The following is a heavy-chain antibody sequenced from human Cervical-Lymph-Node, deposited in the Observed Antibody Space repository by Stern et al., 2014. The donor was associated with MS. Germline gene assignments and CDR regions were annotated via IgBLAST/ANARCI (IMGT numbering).Heavy chain of an antibody. CDR3: VRTESFYYYDGMDV. CDR2: IAHDGNNK. Sequence: QVQLVQSGGGVVPPGRSLRLSCADSGSTFSKSAMHWVRQAPGKGLEWVAVIAHDGNNKQYGGSVKGRLAISRDNSRNTLSLEIYSLRAEDTAVYYCVRTESFYYYDGMDVWGHGTTVIVSS. J-gene: IGHJ6*02. CDR1: GSTFSKSA. V-gene: IGHV3-30*09.